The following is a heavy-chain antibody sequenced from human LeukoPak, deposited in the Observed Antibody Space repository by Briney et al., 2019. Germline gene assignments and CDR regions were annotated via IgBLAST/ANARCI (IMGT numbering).Heavy chain of an antibody. D-gene: IGHD4-17*01. CDR1: GGSISSYY. CDR2: IYYSGST. Sequence: KPSETLSLTCTVSGGSISSYYWSWIRQPPGKGLEWIGYIYYSGSTNYNPSLKSRVTISVDTSKNQFSLKLSSVTAADTAVYYCARGRTTVTTHLDYWGQGTLVTVSS. V-gene: IGHV4-59*01. J-gene: IGHJ4*02. CDR3: ARGRTTVTTHLDY.